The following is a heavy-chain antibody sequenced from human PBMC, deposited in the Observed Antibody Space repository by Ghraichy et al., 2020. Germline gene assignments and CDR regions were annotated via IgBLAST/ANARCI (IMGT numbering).Heavy chain of an antibody. J-gene: IGHJ6*02. D-gene: IGHD1-7*01. CDR2: VYYSGST. V-gene: IGHV4-59*01. CDR1: GGSIKNYY. Sequence: SETLSLTCTVSGGSIKNYYWSWIRQPPGKGLEWIGYVYYSGSTNYNPSLKSRVTISVDTSKKQFSLGLRSVTAADTAVYYCARGDLESYTNYAGMLGYYYYGMDVWGQGTTVTVSS. CDR3: ARGDLESYTNYAGMLGYYYYGMDV.